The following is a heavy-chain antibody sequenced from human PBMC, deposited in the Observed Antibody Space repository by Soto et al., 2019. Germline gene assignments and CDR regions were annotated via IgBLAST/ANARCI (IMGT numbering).Heavy chain of an antibody. CDR2: ISSSSSTI. V-gene: IGHV3-48*01. J-gene: IGHJ5*02. CDR1: GFTFSSYS. CDR3: ARGSGGFGELFHNWFDP. Sequence: PGGSLRLSCAASGFTFSSYSMNWVRQAPGKGLEWVSYISSSSSTIYYADSVKGRFTISRDNAKNSLYLQMNSLRAEDTAVYYCARGSGGFGELFHNWFDPWGQGTLVTVSS. D-gene: IGHD3-10*01.